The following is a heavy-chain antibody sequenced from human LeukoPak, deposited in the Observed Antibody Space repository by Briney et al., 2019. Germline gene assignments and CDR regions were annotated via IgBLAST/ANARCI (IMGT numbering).Heavy chain of an antibody. CDR3: ARAYSSSWYFNWFDP. CDR2: INHSGST. D-gene: IGHD6-13*01. CDR1: GESFSGYY. V-gene: IGHV4-34*01. Sequence: NPSETLSLTCAVYGESFSGYYWSWIRQPPGKGLEWIGEINHSGSTNYNPSLKSRVTISVDTSKNQFSLKLSSVTAADTAVYYCARAYSSSWYFNWFDPWGQGTLVTVSS. J-gene: IGHJ5*02.